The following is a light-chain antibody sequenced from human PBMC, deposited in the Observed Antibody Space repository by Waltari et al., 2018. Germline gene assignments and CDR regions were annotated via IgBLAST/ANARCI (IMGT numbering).Light chain of an antibody. CDR2: GGS. CDR1: QSVSSN. V-gene: IGKV3-15*01. Sequence: EIVMTQSPATLSVSPGERATLSCRASQSVSSNLAWYQQKPGQAPRLLIYGGSTRTTGIPARFSGSGSGTDFTLTISSLQSEDFVVYYCQQYNNWPLTFGGGTKVEIK. J-gene: IGKJ4*01. CDR3: QQYNNWPLT.